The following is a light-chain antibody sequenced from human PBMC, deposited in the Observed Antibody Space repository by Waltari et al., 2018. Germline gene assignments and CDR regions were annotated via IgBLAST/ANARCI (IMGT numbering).Light chain of an antibody. V-gene: IGLV2-14*03. J-gene: IGLJ2*01. CDR3: ASYISSDTLEL. Sequence: QSALTQPASVSGSPGQSISISCTGTSRDVGGYYYVSWYQQHPGKAPKPIIFDVSDRPSGVSSRFAGSKSGNTASLTISGLQAQDEADYYGASYISSDTLELFGGGTSLTVL. CDR1: SRDVGGYYY. CDR2: DVS.